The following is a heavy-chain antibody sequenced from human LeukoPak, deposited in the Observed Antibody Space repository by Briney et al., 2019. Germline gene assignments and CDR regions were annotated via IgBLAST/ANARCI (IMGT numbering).Heavy chain of an antibody. CDR3: ARAIRANYDFWSGYWDHIPDWGSDY. CDR2: ISYDGSNK. Sequence: GGSLRLSCAASGFTFSSYAMHWVRQAPGKGLEWVAVISYDGSNKYYADSVKGRFTISRDNSKNTLYLQMNSLRAEDTAVYYCARAIRANYDFWSGYWDHIPDWGSDYWGQGTLVTVSS. J-gene: IGHJ4*02. V-gene: IGHV3-30*04. CDR1: GFTFSSYA. D-gene: IGHD3-3*01.